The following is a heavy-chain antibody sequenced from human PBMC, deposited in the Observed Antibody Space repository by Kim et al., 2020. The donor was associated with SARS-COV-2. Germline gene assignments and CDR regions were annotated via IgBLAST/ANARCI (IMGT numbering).Heavy chain of an antibody. CDR1: GYSFTSYW. V-gene: IGHV5-51*01. D-gene: IGHD6-19*01. J-gene: IGHJ4*02. Sequence: GESLKISCKGSGYSFTSYWIGWVRQMPGKGLEWMGIIYPGDSDTRYSPSFQGQVTISADKSISTAYLQWSSRKASDTAMYYCARGGSSGWYVFENMVDYWGRGTLVSVSS. CDR3: ARGGSSGWYVFENMVDY. CDR2: IYPGDSDT.